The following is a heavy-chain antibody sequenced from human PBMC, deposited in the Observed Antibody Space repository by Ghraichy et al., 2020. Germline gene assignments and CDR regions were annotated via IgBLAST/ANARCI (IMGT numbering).Heavy chain of an antibody. J-gene: IGHJ5*01. CDR1: GGTFSSYA. CDR3: ASTKGSGRTYNWNYVRQNWFDS. CDR2: IIPIFGTA. D-gene: IGHD1-7*01. V-gene: IGHV1-69*06. Sequence: SVKVSCKASGGTFSSYAISWVRQAPGQGLEWMGGIIPIFGTANYAQKFQGRVTITADKSTSTAYMELSSLRSEDTAVYYCASTKGSGRTYNWNYVRQNWFDSWGQGTLVNVAS.